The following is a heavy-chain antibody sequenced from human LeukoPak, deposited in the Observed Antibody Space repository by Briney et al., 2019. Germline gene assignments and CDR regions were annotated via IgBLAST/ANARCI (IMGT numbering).Heavy chain of an antibody. D-gene: IGHD2-15*01. CDR3: AREYCSGGSCYRIDS. J-gene: IGHJ4*02. Sequence: GGSLRLSCAASGFIFSSYSMTWVRQAPGKGLEWVSSITSSSIYIYYADSVKGRFTISRDNAKTSLYLQMNSLRAEDTAVYYCAREYCSGGSCYRIDSWGQGTLVTVSS. CDR1: GFIFSSYS. V-gene: IGHV3-21*01. CDR2: ITSSSIYI.